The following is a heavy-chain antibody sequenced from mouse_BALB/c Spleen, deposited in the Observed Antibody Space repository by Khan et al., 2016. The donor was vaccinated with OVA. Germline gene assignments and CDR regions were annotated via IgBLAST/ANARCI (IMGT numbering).Heavy chain of an antibody. CDR3: AIPPYFSYAMDN. V-gene: IGHV9-3-1*01. Sequence: QIQLVQSGPELKKPGETVKISCKASGHTFTNFGMNWVKQAPGKGLKWMGWINTYTGESTYADDFNGRFAFSLEASASTAYMQINNLTNEDTATFFCAIPPYFSYAMDNWGQGTSVTVSS. D-gene: IGHD2-10*01. CDR2: INTYTGES. CDR1: GHTFTNFG. J-gene: IGHJ4*01.